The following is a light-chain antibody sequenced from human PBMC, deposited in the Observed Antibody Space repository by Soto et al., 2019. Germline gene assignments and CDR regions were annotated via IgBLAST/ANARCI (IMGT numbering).Light chain of an antibody. CDR1: QSVSYN. Sequence: ETVMTQSPATLSVSPGDRATLSCSASQSVSYNLAWYQQKPVQAPRLLIYDASTRATGIPARFSGSASGTEFTLTISSLLSEDFAVYYCQQYNNWPPSFGPGTKVDIK. J-gene: IGKJ3*01. CDR2: DAS. V-gene: IGKV3D-15*01. CDR3: QQYNNWPPS.